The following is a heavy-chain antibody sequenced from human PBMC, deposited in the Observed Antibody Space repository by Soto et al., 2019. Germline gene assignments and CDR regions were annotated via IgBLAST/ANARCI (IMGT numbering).Heavy chain of an antibody. CDR3: SMHYDSSGDLGYWFDP. V-gene: IGHV1-69*19. Sequence: QVQLVQSGAEVKKPASSVKVSCKASGGTFSSYAIICVLQAPGQGLEWMGGFIPIFGTANYAQKSQGIVRIAVDERPCRAYMGLSGLKSEDTAVYYCSMHYDSSGDLGYWFDPWGKGTLVAVSS. CDR1: GGTFSSYA. CDR2: FIPIFGTA. D-gene: IGHD3-22*01. J-gene: IGHJ5*02.